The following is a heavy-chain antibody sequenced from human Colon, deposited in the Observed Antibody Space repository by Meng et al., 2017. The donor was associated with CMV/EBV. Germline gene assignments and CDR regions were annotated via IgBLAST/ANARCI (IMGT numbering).Heavy chain of an antibody. CDR2: IYYSGST. CDR1: VGSISSSSYY. CDR3: ARATLTIFGVVIPPHWFDP. D-gene: IGHD3-3*01. J-gene: IGHJ5*02. V-gene: IGHV4-39*07. Sequence: PRAVSGPGLEKASGTLSLTCTGSVGSISSSSYYWGWIRQPPGKGLEWIGSIYYSGSTYYNPSLKSRVTISVDTSKNQFSLKLSSVTAADTAVYYCARATLTIFGVVIPPHWFDPWGQGTLVTVSS.